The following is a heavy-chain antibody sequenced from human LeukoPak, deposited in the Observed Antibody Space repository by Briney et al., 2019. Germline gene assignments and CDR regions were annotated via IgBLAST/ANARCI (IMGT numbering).Heavy chain of an antibody. D-gene: IGHD1-26*01. CDR2: ISGTGGNT. CDR3: ATSGSYRFDY. Sequence: PGGSLRLSCAASGFTFSSYAMSWVRQAPGKGLEWVSGISGTGGNTYYTDSVKGRFTISRDNSKNSLYLQMNSLRGEDTAVYYCATSGSYRFDYWGQGTLVTVSS. V-gene: IGHV3-23*01. CDR1: GFTFSSYA. J-gene: IGHJ4*02.